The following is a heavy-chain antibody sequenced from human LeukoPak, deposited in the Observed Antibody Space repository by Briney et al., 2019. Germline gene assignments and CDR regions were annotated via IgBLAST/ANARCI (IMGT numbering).Heavy chain of an antibody. Sequence: ASVKVSCKASGYILTTYGITWVRQAPGQGLEWMGWISAYNGNTDLAQKLRDRVAMTTDTSTNTAYMELRSLRSDDTAVYYCARGYSGTYLGPLDSWGQGTPVTVSS. CDR2: ISAYNGNT. D-gene: IGHD1-26*01. CDR3: ARGYSGTYLGPLDS. V-gene: IGHV1-18*01. CDR1: GYILTTYG. J-gene: IGHJ4*02.